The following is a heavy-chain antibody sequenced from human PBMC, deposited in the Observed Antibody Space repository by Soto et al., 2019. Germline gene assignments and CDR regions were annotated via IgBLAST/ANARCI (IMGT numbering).Heavy chain of an antibody. CDR2: INHSGST. Sequence: SETLSLTCAVYGGSFSGYYWSWIRQPPGKGLEWIGEINHSGSTNYNPSLKSRVTISVDTSKNQFSLKLSSVTAADTAVYYCARGLVRRHAFDIWGQGTMVTVSS. CDR1: GGSFSGYY. CDR3: ARGLVRRHAFDI. V-gene: IGHV4-34*01. J-gene: IGHJ3*02. D-gene: IGHD2-21*01.